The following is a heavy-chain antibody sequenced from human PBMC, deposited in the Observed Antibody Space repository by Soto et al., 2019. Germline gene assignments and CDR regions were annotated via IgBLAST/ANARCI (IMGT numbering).Heavy chain of an antibody. V-gene: IGHV1-18*01. CDR1: GDISPRYG. CDR3: AGDHGTYGTFDQ. CDR2: INSHNGVT. D-gene: IGHD1-1*01. J-gene: IGHJ4*02. Sequence: QVQLVQSGPEVKKPGALVKVSCKASGDISPRYGISWVRQAPGQGLEWLGWINSHNGVTNYAQSLQGRVTLNTDSSTSTAYMEVRSLRFDGTAVYYCAGDHGTYGTFDQWGQGTLVTVSS.